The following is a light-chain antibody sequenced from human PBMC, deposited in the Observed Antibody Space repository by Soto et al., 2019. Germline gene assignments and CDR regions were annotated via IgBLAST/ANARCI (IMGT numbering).Light chain of an antibody. Sequence: QSALTQPDSVSGSPGQSITISCTGTSSDVGGYNYVSWYQQHPGKAPKLMIYDVSNRPSGVSNRFSGYKSVNTASLTSSWLHAEDEAYYYCSSYTCSSTPYVFVTGTKLTVL. CDR1: SSDVGGYNY. V-gene: IGLV2-14*01. CDR2: DVS. CDR3: SSYTCSSTPYV. J-gene: IGLJ1*01.